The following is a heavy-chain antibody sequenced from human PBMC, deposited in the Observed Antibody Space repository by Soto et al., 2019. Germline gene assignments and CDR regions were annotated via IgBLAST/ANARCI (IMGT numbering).Heavy chain of an antibody. J-gene: IGHJ6*02. V-gene: IGHV3-33*01. CDR3: ARDKGIAARPSLFYGMDV. D-gene: IGHD6-6*01. CDR1: GFTFSSYG. CDR2: IWYDGSNK. Sequence: GWSLRLSCAASGFTFSSYGMHWVRQAPGKGLEWVAVIWYDGSNKYYADSVKGRFTISRDNSKNTLYLQMNSLRAEDTAVYYCARDKGIAARPSLFYGMDVWGQGTTVTVSS.